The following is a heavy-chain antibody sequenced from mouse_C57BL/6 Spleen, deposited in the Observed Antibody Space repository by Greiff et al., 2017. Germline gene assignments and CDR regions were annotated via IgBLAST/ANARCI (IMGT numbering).Heavy chain of an antibody. J-gene: IGHJ1*03. CDR2: INPNNGGT. D-gene: IGHD2-10*01. CDR1: GYTFTDYN. V-gene: IGHV1-22*01. CDR3: ARSYYGNFYWDFEG. Sequence: EVQLQQSGPELVKPGASVKMSCKASGYTFTDYNMHWVKQSHGKSLEWIGYINPNNGGTSYNQKFKGKATLTVNKSSSTAYMELRSLTSEDSAVYDCARSYYGNFYWDFEGWGTGTTVTVSS.